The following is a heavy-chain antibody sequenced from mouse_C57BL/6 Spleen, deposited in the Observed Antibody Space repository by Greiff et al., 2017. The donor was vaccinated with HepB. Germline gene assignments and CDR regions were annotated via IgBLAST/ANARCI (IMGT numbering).Heavy chain of an antibody. D-gene: IGHD1-1*01. CDR3: ARQGYYGSSLAMDY. V-gene: IGHV2-6-1*01. Sequence: QVQLQQSGPGLVAPSQSLSITCTVSGFSLTSYGVHWVRQPPGKGLEWLVVIWSDGSTTYNSALKSRLSISKDNSNSQVFLKMNSLQTDDTAMYYCARQGYYGSSLAMDYWGQGTSVTVSS. CDR2: IWSDGST. J-gene: IGHJ4*01. CDR1: GFSLTSYG.